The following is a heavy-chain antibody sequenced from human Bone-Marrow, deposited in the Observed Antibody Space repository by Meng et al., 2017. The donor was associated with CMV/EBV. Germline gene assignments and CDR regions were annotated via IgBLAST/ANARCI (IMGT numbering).Heavy chain of an antibody. Sequence: SKTLSLTCTVSDGSIDTYYWSWIRQSPGKGLQWIGSIYYSGRTNYNPSLKSRVTISVDTPNNQLSLKVTSVTAADTAVYYCARDRDNPVWQQHGMGVWGQGAKVTVSS. J-gene: IGHJ6*02. CDR1: DGSIDTYY. CDR3: ARDRDNPVWQQHGMGV. CDR2: IYYSGRT. V-gene: IGHV4-59*13. D-gene: IGHD5-24*01.